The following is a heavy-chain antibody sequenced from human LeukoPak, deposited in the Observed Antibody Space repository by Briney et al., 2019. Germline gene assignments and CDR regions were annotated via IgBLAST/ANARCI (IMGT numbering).Heavy chain of an antibody. CDR2: INHSGST. CDR1: GGSFSGYC. CDR3: ARSDPGIAAAVTPFTGYGMDV. D-gene: IGHD6-13*01. V-gene: IGHV4-34*01. Sequence: SETLSLTCAVYGGSFSGYCWSWIRQPPGKGLEWIGEINHSGSTNYNPSLKSRVTISVDTSKNQFSLKLSSVTAADTAVYYCARSDPGIAAAVTPFTGYGMDVWGQGTTVTVSS. J-gene: IGHJ6*02.